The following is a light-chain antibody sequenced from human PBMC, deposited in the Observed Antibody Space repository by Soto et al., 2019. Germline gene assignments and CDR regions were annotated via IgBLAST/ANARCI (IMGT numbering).Light chain of an antibody. V-gene: IGKV3-20*01. CDR3: QHYSSSPPAIT. CDR2: GAS. Sequence: EIVLTQSPATLSLSPGARATLSCRSSQSVTSGYLAWYQQQPNQAPRILIYGASYRATDIPDRFSGGGSGTDFTLTISRLEPEDFAVYYCQHYSSSPPAITVGQGTRLAIK. J-gene: IGKJ5*01. CDR1: QSVTSGY.